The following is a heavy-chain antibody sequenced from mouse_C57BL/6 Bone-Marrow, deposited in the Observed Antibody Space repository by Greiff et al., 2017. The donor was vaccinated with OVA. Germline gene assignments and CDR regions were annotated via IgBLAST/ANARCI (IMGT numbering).Heavy chain of an antibody. CDR1: GYTFTSYW. D-gene: IGHD1-1*01. Sequence: VQLQQPGAELVKPGASVKLSCPASGYTFTSYWMSWVKQRPGQGLEWIGMIHPNRGSTNYHENFKSKSKLTVDKSSSTANMQLSSQTSDDSAVDCGARDEFYCYGSYWGQGTTLTVSS. CDR2: IHPNRGST. J-gene: IGHJ2*01. V-gene: IGHV1-64*01. CDR3: ARDEFYCYGSY.